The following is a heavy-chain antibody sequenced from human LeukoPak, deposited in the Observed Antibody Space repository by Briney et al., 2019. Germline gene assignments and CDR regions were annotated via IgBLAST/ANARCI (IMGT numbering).Heavy chain of an antibody. J-gene: IGHJ4*02. CDR3: ARGPDVLLWFGESYGDFDY. D-gene: IGHD3-10*01. Sequence: ASVKVSCKASGYTFTGYYMHWVRQAPGQGLEWMGWINPNSGGTNYAQKFQGWVTMTRDTSISTAYMELGRLRSDDTAVYYCARGPDVLLWFGESYGDFDYWGQGTLVTVSS. V-gene: IGHV1-2*04. CDR1: GYTFTGYY. CDR2: INPNSGGT.